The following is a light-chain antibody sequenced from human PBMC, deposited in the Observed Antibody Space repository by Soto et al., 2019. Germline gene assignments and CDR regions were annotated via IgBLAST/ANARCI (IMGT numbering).Light chain of an antibody. Sequence: QLVLTQPPSASETPGQRVTISCSGSSSNIGSNYVCWFQQLPGTAPKLLIYRNNHRPSGVPDRFSGSKSGTSASLAISGLRSEDEADYYCASWDDSLSAVVFGGGTKVTVL. V-gene: IGLV1-47*01. J-gene: IGLJ2*01. CDR1: SSNIGSNY. CDR2: RNN. CDR3: ASWDDSLSAVV.